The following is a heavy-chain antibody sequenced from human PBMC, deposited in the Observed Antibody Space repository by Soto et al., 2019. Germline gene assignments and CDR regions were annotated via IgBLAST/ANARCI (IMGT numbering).Heavy chain of an antibody. CDR2: IYSGGST. Sequence: EVQLVESGGGLVQPGGSLRLSCAASGFTVSSNYMSWVRQAPGKGLEWVSVIYSGGSTYYADSAKGRFTISRDNSKNTLYLQMNSMRAEDTAVYYFARCLRFLEWPDAFDIWGQGTMVTVSS. V-gene: IGHV3-66*01. CDR1: GFTVSSNY. J-gene: IGHJ3*02. CDR3: ARCLRFLEWPDAFDI. D-gene: IGHD3-3*01.